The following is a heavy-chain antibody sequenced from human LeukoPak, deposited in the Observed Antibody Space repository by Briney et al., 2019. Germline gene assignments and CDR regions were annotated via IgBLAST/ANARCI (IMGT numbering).Heavy chain of an antibody. CDR1: GGSFSGYY. Sequence: SETLSLTCAVYGGSFSGYYWSWIRQPPGKGLEWIGEINHSGSTNYNPSLKSRVTISVDTSKNQFSLKLSSVTAADTAVYYCARGRFLEWLPSKGSSHYYFDYWGQGTLVTVSS. J-gene: IGHJ4*02. D-gene: IGHD3-3*01. V-gene: IGHV4-34*01. CDR3: ARGRFLEWLPSKGSSHYYFDY. CDR2: INHSGST.